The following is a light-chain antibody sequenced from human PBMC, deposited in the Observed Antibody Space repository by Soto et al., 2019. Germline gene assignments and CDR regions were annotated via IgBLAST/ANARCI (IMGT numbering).Light chain of an antibody. CDR1: SSDVGGYNY. CDR2: DVN. V-gene: IGLV2-14*01. CDR3: SSYTSSTTDV. Sequence: QSVLTQPASVSGSTGQSITISCTGTSSDVGGYNYVSWYQQHPGKAPKLILYDVNNRPSGVSDRFSGFKSGNTASLTISGLQVEDEADYYCSSYTSSTTDVFGTGTKVTVL. J-gene: IGLJ1*01.